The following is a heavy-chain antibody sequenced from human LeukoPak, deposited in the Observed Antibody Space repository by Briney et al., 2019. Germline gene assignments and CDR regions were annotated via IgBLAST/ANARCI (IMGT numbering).Heavy chain of an antibody. Sequence: GGSLRLSCAASGFTFSSYWMHWVRHAPGKGLVWVSRINSDGSSTNYADSVKGRFTISRDNAKNTLYLQMNSLRAEDTAVYYCASTYYYGSGSYYIYYYGMDVWGKGTTVTVSS. CDR1: GFTFSSYW. CDR2: INSDGSST. J-gene: IGHJ6*04. D-gene: IGHD3-10*01. V-gene: IGHV3-74*01. CDR3: ASTYYYGSGSYYIYYYGMDV.